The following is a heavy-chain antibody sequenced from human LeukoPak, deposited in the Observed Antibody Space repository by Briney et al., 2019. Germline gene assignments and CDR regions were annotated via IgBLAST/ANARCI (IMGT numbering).Heavy chain of an antibody. V-gene: IGHV1-46*01. Sequence: ASVKVSCKASGYTFTSYYIHWVRQAPGQGLEWMGIINPSGGSTTYAQKFQGRVSMTRDTSTSTVYMELSSLRSDDTAVYYCARERSKGYGDYLGYWGQGTLVTVSS. CDR3: ARERSKGYGDYLGY. D-gene: IGHD4-17*01. CDR1: GYTFTSYY. CDR2: INPSGGST. J-gene: IGHJ4*02.